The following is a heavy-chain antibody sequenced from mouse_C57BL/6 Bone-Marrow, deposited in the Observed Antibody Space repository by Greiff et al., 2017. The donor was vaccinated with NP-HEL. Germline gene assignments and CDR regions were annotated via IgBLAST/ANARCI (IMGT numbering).Heavy chain of an antibody. V-gene: IGHV1-81*01. CDR1: GYTFTSYG. CDR3: ARKGYGAMDY. CDR2: IYPRSGNT. Sequence: VQLVESGAELARPGASVKLSCKASGYTFTSYGISWVKQRTGQGLEWIGEIYPRSGNTYYNEKFKGKAKLTADKSSSTAYMELRSLTSEDSAVYFCARKGYGAMDYWGQGTSVTVSS. J-gene: IGHJ4*01. D-gene: IGHD2-10*02.